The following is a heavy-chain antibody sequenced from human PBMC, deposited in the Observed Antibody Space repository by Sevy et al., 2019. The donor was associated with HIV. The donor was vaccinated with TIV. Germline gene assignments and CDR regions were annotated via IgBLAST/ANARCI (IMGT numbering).Heavy chain of an antibody. CDR3: TTDLEYQLERYYFNY. D-gene: IGHD2-2*01. CDR1: EFIFTNAW. Sequence: GGSLRLSCAASEFIFTNAWMSWVRQAPGKGLEWVGRIKSKTNGGTTDYAAPVEGRFTISRDDSKKTSYLQMNSLKTEDTAVYYCTTDLEYQLERYYFNYWGQGTLVTVSS. J-gene: IGHJ4*02. CDR2: IKSKTNGGTT. V-gene: IGHV3-15*01.